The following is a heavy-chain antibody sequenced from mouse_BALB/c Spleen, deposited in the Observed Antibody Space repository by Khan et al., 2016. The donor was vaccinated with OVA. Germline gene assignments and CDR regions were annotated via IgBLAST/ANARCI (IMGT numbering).Heavy chain of an antibody. V-gene: IGHV1S132*01. CDR3: ARGYFGNYEFAY. J-gene: IGHJ3*01. CDR1: GYTFTSYW. Sequence: QVRLQQSGAELVKSGASVKLSCKTSGYTFTSYWIQWVKQRPGQGLGWIGQIFPGTGTTYYNENFKGKATLTVDTSSNTAYMQFSSLTSEDSAVYFCARGYFGNYEFAYWGQWTLVTVSP. D-gene: IGHD2-1*01. CDR2: IFPGTGTT.